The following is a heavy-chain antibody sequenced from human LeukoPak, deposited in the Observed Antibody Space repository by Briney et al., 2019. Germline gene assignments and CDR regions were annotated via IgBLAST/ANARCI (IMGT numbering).Heavy chain of an antibody. V-gene: IGHV3-43*02. J-gene: IGHJ4*02. CDR2: ISGDGGST. Sequence: GGSLRLSCAASGFTFDDYAMHWVRQAPGKGLEWVSLISGDGGSTYYADSVKVRFTISRDNSKNTLYLQMNSLRAEDTAVYYCAKDPGGIAVAGRPYWGQGTLVTVSS. CDR3: AKDPGGIAVAGRPY. CDR1: GFTFDDYA. D-gene: IGHD6-19*01.